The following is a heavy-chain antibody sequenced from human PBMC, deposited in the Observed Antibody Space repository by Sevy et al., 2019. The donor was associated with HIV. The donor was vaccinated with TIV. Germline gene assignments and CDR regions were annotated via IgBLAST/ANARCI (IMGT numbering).Heavy chain of an antibody. J-gene: IGHJ6*02. CDR3: ITDPAYRGYDEEVINYYFYGMDV. V-gene: IGHV3-15*01. D-gene: IGHD5-12*01. CDR2: IKSEFDGGAI. CDR1: GFTFSSAW. Sequence: GGSLRLSCTASGFTFSSAWMSWVRQAPGKGLEWVGHIKSEFDGGAIDYAAPVKGRLSISREDSKNTVYLQMNSLKTEDTAVYYCITDPAYRGYDEEVINYYFYGMDVWGQGTTVTVSS.